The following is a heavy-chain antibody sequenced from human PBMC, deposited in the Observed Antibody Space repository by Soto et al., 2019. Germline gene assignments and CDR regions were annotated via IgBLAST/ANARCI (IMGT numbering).Heavy chain of an antibody. J-gene: IGHJ4*02. CDR2: ISYDGSNK. D-gene: IGHD1-7*01. CDR1: GFTVSSYA. V-gene: IGHV3-30-3*01. Sequence: PGGSLRLSFAASGFTVSSYAMHWVRQAPGKGLEWVAVISYDGSNKYYADSVKGRFTISRDNSKNTLYLQMNSLRAEDTAVYYCARERITGTTPNFDYWGQGTLVTVSS. CDR3: ARERITGTTPNFDY.